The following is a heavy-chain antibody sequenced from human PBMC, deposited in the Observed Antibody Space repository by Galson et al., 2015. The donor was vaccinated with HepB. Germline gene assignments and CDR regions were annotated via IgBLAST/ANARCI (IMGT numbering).Heavy chain of an antibody. CDR1: GFSLTTIGVG. CDR2: IYWDDDK. V-gene: IGHV2-5*02. J-gene: IGHJ4*02. D-gene: IGHD1-7*01. CDR3: AHRSLLSLWNYPFFDQ. Sequence: PALVKPTQTLTLTCTFSGFSLTTIGVGVGWIRQPPGKALEWLAVIYWDDDKRYSPSLKSRLTITKDTSKDQVVLTMTNMDPVDTATYFCAHRSLLSLWNYPFFDQWGQGALVTVSS.